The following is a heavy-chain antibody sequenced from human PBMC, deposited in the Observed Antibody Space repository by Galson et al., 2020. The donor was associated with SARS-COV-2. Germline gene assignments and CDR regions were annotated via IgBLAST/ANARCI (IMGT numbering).Heavy chain of an antibody. J-gene: IGHJ4*02. V-gene: IGHV3-30*03. CDR1: GSTFSSYG. D-gene: IGHD6-19*01. CDR2: ISYDGSNK. Sequence: GGSLRLSCAASGSTFSSYGMHWVRQAPGKGLEWVAVISYDGSNKYYADSVKGRFTISRDNSKNTLYLQMNSLRAEDTAVYYCKAVARSDFDYCGQGTLVTVSA. CDR3: KAVARSDFDY.